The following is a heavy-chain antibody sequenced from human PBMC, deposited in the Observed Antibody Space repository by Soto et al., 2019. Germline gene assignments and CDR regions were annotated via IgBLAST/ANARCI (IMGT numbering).Heavy chain of an antibody. CDR3: AKSHRITMIVVVITDAFDI. V-gene: IGHV3-23*01. D-gene: IGHD3-22*01. CDR1: GFTFSSYA. J-gene: IGHJ3*02. CDR2: ISGSGGRT. Sequence: GGSLTLSCAASGFTFSSYAMSWVRQAPGKGLEWVSAISGSGGRTYYADSVKGWFTISRENSKNTLSLQMNSLRAEDTAVYYCAKSHRITMIVVVITDAFDIWGKGTMVTVSS.